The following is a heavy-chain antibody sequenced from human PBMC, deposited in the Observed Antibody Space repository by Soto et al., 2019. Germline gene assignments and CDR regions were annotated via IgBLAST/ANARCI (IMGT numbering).Heavy chain of an antibody. CDR1: GYTFTGYY. Sequence: ASVKVSCKASGYTFTGYYIHWVRQAPGQGLEWMGWINPNSGGTDFAQKCQGRVTMTRDTSISTAYMELSRLRSDDTAVYYCARVAYSRGWFEAWGQGTLVTVSS. V-gene: IGHV1-2*02. D-gene: IGHD6-13*01. CDR2: INPNSGGT. CDR3: ARVAYSRGWFEA. J-gene: IGHJ5*02.